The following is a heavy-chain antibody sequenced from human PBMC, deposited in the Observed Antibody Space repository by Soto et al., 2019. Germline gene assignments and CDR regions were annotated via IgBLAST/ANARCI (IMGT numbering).Heavy chain of an antibody. CDR2: ISSSGSTI. J-gene: IGHJ6*02. V-gene: IGHV3-48*03. CDR3: ASETLRFLEWPRMRYYYGMDV. Sequence: GGSLRLSCAASGFTFSSYEMNWVRQAPGKGLEWVSYISSSGSTIYYADSVKGRFTISRDNAKNSLYLQMNSLRAGDTAVYYCASETLRFLEWPRMRYYYGMDVWGQGTTVTVSS. D-gene: IGHD3-3*01. CDR1: GFTFSSYE.